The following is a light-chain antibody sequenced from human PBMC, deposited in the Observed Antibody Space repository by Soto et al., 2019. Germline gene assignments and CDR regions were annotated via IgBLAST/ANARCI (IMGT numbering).Light chain of an antibody. CDR3: QQYNTWPIT. J-gene: IGKJ4*01. CDR2: DAS. CDR1: QSISSW. Sequence: DIQMTQSPSTLSASVGDRVTITCRASQSISSWLAWYQQKPGKAPKVLIYDASSLESGVPSRFSGSGSGTEFALTISSLQPDDFATYYCQQYNTWPITFGGGTKVDIK. V-gene: IGKV1-5*01.